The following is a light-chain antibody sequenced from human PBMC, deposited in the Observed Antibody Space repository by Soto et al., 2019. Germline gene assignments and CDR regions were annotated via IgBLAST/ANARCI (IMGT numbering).Light chain of an antibody. CDR1: LSLPSRS. CDR3: QQYDDLPRT. V-gene: IGKV3-20*01. Sequence: ELVLTQSPGTLSLSPGDRATLSCRASLSLPSRSLAWYQQRPGQAPRVLISAASTRAADIPDRFSGSGSGTDFTLTINRLEPEDVATYYCQQYDDLPRTFGQGTKLQVK. J-gene: IGKJ2*01. CDR2: AAS.